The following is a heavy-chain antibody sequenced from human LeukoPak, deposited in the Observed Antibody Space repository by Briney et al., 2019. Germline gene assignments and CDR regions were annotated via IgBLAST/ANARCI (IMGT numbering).Heavy chain of an antibody. Sequence: KPSETLSLTCTVSGGSISSSTYYWGWIRRPPGKGLEWIGSIYYSGSTYYNPSLKSRATVSVDTSKNQFSLKLSSVTVADTAVYYCARGGPYSGGNPELDYWGQGTLVTVSS. D-gene: IGHD4-23*01. CDR3: ARGGPYSGGNPELDY. V-gene: IGHV4-39*01. J-gene: IGHJ4*02. CDR1: GGSISSSTYY. CDR2: IYYSGST.